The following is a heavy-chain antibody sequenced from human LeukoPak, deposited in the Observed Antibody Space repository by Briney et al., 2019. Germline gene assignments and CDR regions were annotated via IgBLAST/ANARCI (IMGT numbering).Heavy chain of an antibody. CDR2: IYTSGST. V-gene: IGHV4-61*02. CDR3: AREMMSPAAVGVAAPYGMDV. J-gene: IGHJ6*02. D-gene: IGHD6-19*01. Sequence: SETLSLTCTVSGGSISSGSYYWSWIRQPAGKGLEWIGRIYTSGSTNYNPSLKSRVTISVDTSKNQSSLKLSSVTAADTAVYYCAREMMSPAAVGVAAPYGMDVWGQGTTVTVSS. CDR1: GGSISSGSYY.